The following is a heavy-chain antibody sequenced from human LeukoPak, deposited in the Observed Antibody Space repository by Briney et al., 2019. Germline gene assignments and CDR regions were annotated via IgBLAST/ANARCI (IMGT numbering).Heavy chain of an antibody. V-gene: IGHV4-59*12. D-gene: IGHD2-2*01. Sequence: SETLSLTCTVSAGSITGYYWTWIRQPPGKGLEWIGYVYDRGHTNYNPSLKSRVTMSEDTSKNQFSLKLSSVTAADTAVYYCARGDIVVVPAAMSYYYYGMDVWGQGTTVTVSS. CDR2: VYDRGHT. CDR1: AGSITGYY. J-gene: IGHJ6*02. CDR3: ARGDIVVVPAAMSYYYYGMDV.